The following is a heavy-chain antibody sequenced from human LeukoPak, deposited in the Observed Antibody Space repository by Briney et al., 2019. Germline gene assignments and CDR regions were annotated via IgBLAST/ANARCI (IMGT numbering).Heavy chain of an antibody. J-gene: IGHJ4*02. Sequence: GGSLRLSCAASGVTFSRYAMSWVRQAPGKGLEWVCGISSSGESPYYADSVEGRFTISRDNSKSTLYLEINSLRAEDTAVYYCAKKSRDGYNPFDYLGQGTLVTVSS. D-gene: IGHD5-24*01. V-gene: IGHV3-23*01. CDR2: ISSSGESP. CDR3: AKKSRDGYNPFDY. CDR1: GVTFSRYA.